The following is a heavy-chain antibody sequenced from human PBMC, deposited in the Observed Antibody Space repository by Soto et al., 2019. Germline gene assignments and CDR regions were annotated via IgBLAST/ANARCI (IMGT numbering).Heavy chain of an antibody. D-gene: IGHD3-10*01. CDR3: ARGLWFGESAYYFDY. CDR1: GFTFSSYA. V-gene: IGHV3-30-3*01. CDR2: ISYDGSNK. Sequence: QVQLVESGGGVVQPGRSLRLSCAASGFTFSSYAMHWVRQAPGKGLEWVAVISYDGSNKYYADSVKGRFTISRDNSKNTLYLKMNSLRAEDTAVYYCARGLWFGESAYYFDYWGQGTLVTVSS. J-gene: IGHJ4*02.